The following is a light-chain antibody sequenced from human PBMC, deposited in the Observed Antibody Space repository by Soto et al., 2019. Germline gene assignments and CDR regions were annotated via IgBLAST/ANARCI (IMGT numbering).Light chain of an antibody. V-gene: IGLV2-14*01. Sequence: QSVLTQPASVSGSPGQSITISCTGTSSDFGGYNYVSWYQQHPGKAPKLMIYDVSYRPSGVSNRFSGSKSDNTASLTISGLQAEDEADYYCSSYTSSSTPYVFGTGTKVTVL. J-gene: IGLJ1*01. CDR2: DVS. CDR3: SSYTSSSTPYV. CDR1: SSDFGGYNY.